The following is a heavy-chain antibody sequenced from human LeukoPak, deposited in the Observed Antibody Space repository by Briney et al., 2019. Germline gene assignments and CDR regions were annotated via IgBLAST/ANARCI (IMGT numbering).Heavy chain of an antibody. CDR3: AKDGRGSYFNWFDP. CDR2: IYNSGST. V-gene: IGHV4-59*01. D-gene: IGHD1-26*01. J-gene: IGHJ5*02. Sequence: SETLSLTCTVAGGSISSYYWSWIRQPPGKGLEWIGYIYNSGSTNYNPSLKRRVPISVETSKNQFSLKLSSVTAADTAVYYCAKDGRGSYFNWFDPWGQGTLVTVSS. CDR1: GGSISSYY.